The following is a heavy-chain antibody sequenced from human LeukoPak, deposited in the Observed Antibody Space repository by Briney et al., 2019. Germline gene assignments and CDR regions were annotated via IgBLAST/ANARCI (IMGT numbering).Heavy chain of an antibody. V-gene: IGHV3-21*01. CDR2: ISGDSSDI. D-gene: IGHD3-10*02. J-gene: IGHJ6*04. Sequence: PGGSLRLSCATSGFTFKNYAMNWVRQAPGKGLEWVSPISGDSSDIYYADSVMGRSTISRDNAKNSVYLQMNSLRAEDTAVYYCAELGITMIGGVWGKGTTVTISS. CDR1: GFTFKNYA. CDR3: AELGITMIGGV.